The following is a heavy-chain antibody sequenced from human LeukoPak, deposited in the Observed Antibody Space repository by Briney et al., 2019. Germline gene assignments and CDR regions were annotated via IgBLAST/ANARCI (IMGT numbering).Heavy chain of an antibody. D-gene: IGHD3-22*01. J-gene: IGHJ4*02. CDR3: AKRGVVIRVILVGFHKEAYYFDS. CDR2: ISDSAGRT. Sequence: GGSLRLSGAVSGITLSNYGMSWVRQAPGKGLEWVAGISDSAGRTKYADSVKGRFTISRDNPKNTLYLQMNSLRAEDTAVYICAKRGVVIRVILVGFHKEAYYFDSWGQGALVTVSS. CDR1: GITLSNYG. V-gene: IGHV3-23*01.